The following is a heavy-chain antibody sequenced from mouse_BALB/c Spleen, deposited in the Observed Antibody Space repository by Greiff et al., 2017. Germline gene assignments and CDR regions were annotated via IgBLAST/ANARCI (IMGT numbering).Heavy chain of an antibody. V-gene: IGHV1-5*01. J-gene: IGHJ4*01. CDR1: GYSFTSYW. D-gene: IGHD2-14*01. CDR2: IYPGNSDT. Sequence: EVKLVESGTVLARPGASVKMSCKASGYSFTSYWMHWVKQRPGQGLEWIGAIYPGNSDTSYNQKFKGKAKLTAVTSASTAYMELSSLTNEDSAVYYCTRSEAYYRYDGTRAMDYWGQGTSVTVSS. CDR3: TRSEAYYRYDGTRAMDY.